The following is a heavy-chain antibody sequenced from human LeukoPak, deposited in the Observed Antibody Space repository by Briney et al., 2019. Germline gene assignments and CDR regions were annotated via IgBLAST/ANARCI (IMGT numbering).Heavy chain of an antibody. V-gene: IGHV1-2*02. Sequence: GASVKVSCKASGYIFTGYYIHWVRQAPGQGLEWMGWINPNSGVTNYAQKFQGRVIMTRDTSISTAYMEVRRLRPDDTAVYYCARDAQFTVVVPAAKLNYMDVWGKGSTVTVSS. CDR3: ARDAQFTVVVPAAKLNYMDV. J-gene: IGHJ6*03. CDR2: INPNSGVT. D-gene: IGHD2-2*01. CDR1: GYIFTGYY.